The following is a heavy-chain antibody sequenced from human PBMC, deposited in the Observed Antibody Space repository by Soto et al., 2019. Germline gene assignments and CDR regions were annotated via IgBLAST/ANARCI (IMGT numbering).Heavy chain of an antibody. Sequence: SGGSLRLSCAASGFTFSSYWMSWVRQAPGKGLEWVANIKQDGSEKYYVDSVKGRFTISRDNAKNSLYLQMNSLRAEDTAVYYCAREIWDMTTTPRGMIVERAAGLDYWGQGTLVTVSS. CDR1: GFTFSSYW. CDR2: IKQDGSEK. D-gene: IGHD3-22*01. V-gene: IGHV3-7*01. CDR3: AREIWDMTTTPRGMIVERAAGLDY. J-gene: IGHJ4*02.